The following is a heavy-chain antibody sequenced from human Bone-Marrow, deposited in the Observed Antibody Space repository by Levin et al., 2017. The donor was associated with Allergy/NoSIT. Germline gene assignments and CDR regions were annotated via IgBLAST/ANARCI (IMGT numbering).Heavy chain of an antibody. CDR1: GFTFSSYG. D-gene: IGHD3-3*01. Sequence: GESLKISCAASGFTFSSYGMHWVRQAPGKGLEWVAVISYDGSNKYYADSVKGRFTISRDNSKNTLYLQMNSLRAEDTAVYYCAKDSALRFLEWLFDYWGQGTLVTVSS. CDR2: ISYDGSNK. CDR3: AKDSALRFLEWLFDY. V-gene: IGHV3-30*18. J-gene: IGHJ4*02.